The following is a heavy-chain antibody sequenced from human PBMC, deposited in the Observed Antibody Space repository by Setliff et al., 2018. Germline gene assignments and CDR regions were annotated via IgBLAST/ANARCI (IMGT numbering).Heavy chain of an antibody. D-gene: IGHD4-17*01. CDR1: GASIMNYY. V-gene: IGHV4-4*07. CDR3: VRVGREYGDSGGFDAFSV. CDR2: MSTTGTT. J-gene: IGHJ3*01. Sequence: PSETPSLTCTISGASIMNYYWSWIRQPAGRGLEWIGRMSTTGTTTGTSSYNPSLQGRVAMSVDMSKNLFFLKISSLTTMDTAVYYCVRVGREYGDSGGFDAFSVWGQGREVTVSS.